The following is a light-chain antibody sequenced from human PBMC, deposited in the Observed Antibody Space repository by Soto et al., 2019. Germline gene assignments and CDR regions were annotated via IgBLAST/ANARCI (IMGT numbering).Light chain of an antibody. Sequence: EIVLTQSPATLSLSPGERATLSCRASQSVSSYLAWYQQKPGQAPRLLIYDASNRATGIPARFSGNGSGTDFTLTISRLEPEDFAVYYCQQRSNFPSTFGQGTRLEIK. V-gene: IGKV3-11*01. CDR2: DAS. J-gene: IGKJ5*01. CDR3: QQRSNFPST. CDR1: QSVSSY.